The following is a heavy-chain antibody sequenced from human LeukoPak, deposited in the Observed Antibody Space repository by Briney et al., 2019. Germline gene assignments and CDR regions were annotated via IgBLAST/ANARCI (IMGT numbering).Heavy chain of an antibody. CDR1: GVSLTTST. V-gene: IGHV1-58*02. J-gene: IGHJ4*02. CDR3: AAIHYAQTGYFDY. CDR2: IVVGSGNT. D-gene: IGHD1-1*01. Sequence: SVKISCKTSGVSLTTSTMRWGRQARGQRLEWIGWIVVGSGNTNYAQKFQERVTITRDMSTRTAYMELSNLRSEYTSMYYAAAIHYAQTGYFDYWGQGTLVTVSS.